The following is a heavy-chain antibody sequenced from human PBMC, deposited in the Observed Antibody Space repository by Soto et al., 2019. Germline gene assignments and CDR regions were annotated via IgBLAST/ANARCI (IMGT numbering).Heavy chain of an antibody. V-gene: IGHV1-24*01. CDR3: ARHGVWRVMDADSDY. Sequence: EASVKVSCKVSGYTLTELSMHWVRQAPGKGLEWMGGFDPEDGETIYAQKFQGRVTMTEDTSTDTAYMELSSLRSDDTAVYYCARHGVWRVMDADSDYWGQGTLVTVSS. J-gene: IGHJ4*02. D-gene: IGHD6-19*01. CDR2: FDPEDGET. CDR1: GYTLTELS.